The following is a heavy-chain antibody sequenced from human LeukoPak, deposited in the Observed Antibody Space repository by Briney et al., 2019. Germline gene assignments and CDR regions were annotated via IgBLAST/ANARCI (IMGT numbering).Heavy chain of an antibody. Sequence: ASVKVSCKASGYTFTSYDINWVRQATGQGLEWMGWMNPNSGNTGYAQKFQGRVTMTRNTSISTAYMELSSLRSEDTAVYYCARPKNVLLWFGERAYNWFDPWGQGTLVTVSS. CDR2: MNPNSGNT. V-gene: IGHV1-8*01. J-gene: IGHJ5*02. CDR3: ARPKNVLLWFGERAYNWFDP. CDR1: GYTFTSYD. D-gene: IGHD3-10*01.